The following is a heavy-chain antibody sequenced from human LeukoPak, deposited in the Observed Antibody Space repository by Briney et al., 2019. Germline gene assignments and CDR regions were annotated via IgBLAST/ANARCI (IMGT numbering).Heavy chain of an antibody. Sequence: GGSLRLSCAASGFTFSRYEMNWVRQAPGKVLEWVSYISSTGSTIYYADSVKGRFTISRDNAKNSLYLQMNSLRAEDTAVYYCARISAVAGTGTLDYWGQGPLVTVSS. V-gene: IGHV3-48*03. CDR3: ARISAVAGTGTLDY. D-gene: IGHD6-19*01. J-gene: IGHJ4*02. CDR1: GFTFSRYE. CDR2: ISSTGSTI.